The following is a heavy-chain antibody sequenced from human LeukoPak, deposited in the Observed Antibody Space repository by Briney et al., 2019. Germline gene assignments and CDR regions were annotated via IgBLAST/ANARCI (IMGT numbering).Heavy chain of an antibody. D-gene: IGHD1-26*01. CDR2: ISESASTI. CDR1: GFTFSIYE. V-gene: IGHV3-48*03. Sequence: PGGSLRLSCAASGFTFSIYEMNWVRQAPGKGLEWVAYISESASTIYYADSVKGRFTVSRDISENTLYLQMNSLRAEDTAVYYCARANGELWDDIYYYYMDVWGKGTTVTVSS. J-gene: IGHJ6*03. CDR3: ARANGELWDDIYYYYMDV.